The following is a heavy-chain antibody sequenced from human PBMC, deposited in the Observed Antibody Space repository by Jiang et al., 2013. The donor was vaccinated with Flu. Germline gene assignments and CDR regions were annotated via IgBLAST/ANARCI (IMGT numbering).Heavy chain of an antibody. CDR2: ISSSNSYI. V-gene: IGHV3-21*01. Sequence: RLSCAASGFTFSSSTMNWVRQAPGKGLEWVSSISSSNSYIYYADSVKGRFTISRDNAKNSLYLQMNSLRSEDTALYYCAGGLLYSISSRGFDYWGQGTLVTVSS. D-gene: IGHD6-6*01. CDR1: GFTFSSST. CDR3: AGGLLYSISSRGFDY. J-gene: IGHJ4*02.